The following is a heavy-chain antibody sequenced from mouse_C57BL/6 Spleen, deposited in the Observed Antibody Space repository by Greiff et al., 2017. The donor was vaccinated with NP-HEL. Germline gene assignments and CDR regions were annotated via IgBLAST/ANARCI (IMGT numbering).Heavy chain of an antibody. CDR3: ATVVATKYFDV. CDR2: ISWDDDK. CDR1: GFSLSTYGMG. J-gene: IGHJ1*03. D-gene: IGHD1-1*01. Sequence: QVPLKESGPGLLQSSPTLSLTCSFSGFSLSTYGMGVIWIRQPSGMGLVWLVHISWDDDKRYNPFLKSRLTISKDTSRNQVFLKITSVDTADTATYYCATVVATKYFDVWGTGTTVTVSS. V-gene: IGHV8-12*01.